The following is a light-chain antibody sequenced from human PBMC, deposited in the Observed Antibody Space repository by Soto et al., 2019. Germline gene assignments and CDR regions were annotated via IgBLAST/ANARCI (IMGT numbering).Light chain of an antibody. V-gene: IGLV2-23*02. CDR1: SSDIGRYNL. J-gene: IGLJ2*01. CDR2: EDT. CDR3: CSYAGRNTFVL. Sequence: QAVVTQPASVSGSPGQSITISCTGTSSDIGRYNLVSWYQQHPGRAPKLMIYEDTERPSGVSSRFSGSKSGNTASLTISGLQAEDEADYYCCSYAGRNTFVLFGGGTKLTVL.